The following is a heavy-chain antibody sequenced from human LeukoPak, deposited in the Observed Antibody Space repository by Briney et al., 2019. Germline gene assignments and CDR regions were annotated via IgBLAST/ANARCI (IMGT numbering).Heavy chain of an antibody. D-gene: IGHD6-19*01. Sequence: SETLSLTCAVYGGSFSGYYWSWIRQPPGKGLEWIGEINHSGGTNYNPSLKSRVTISVDTSKNQFSLKLSSVTAADTAVYYCAATQWLVYYYWGQGTLVTVSS. J-gene: IGHJ4*02. CDR1: GGSFSGYY. CDR2: INHSGGT. V-gene: IGHV4-34*01. CDR3: AATQWLVYYY.